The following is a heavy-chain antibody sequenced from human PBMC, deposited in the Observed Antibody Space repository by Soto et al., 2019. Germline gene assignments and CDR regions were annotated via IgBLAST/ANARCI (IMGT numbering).Heavy chain of an antibody. J-gene: IGHJ5*02. CDR1: GGSISEKY. V-gene: IGHV4-4*07. CDR2: IFANGHT. CDR3: ASLAASGLNWLDP. Sequence: KTSETLSLTCIVSGGSISEKYWNWVRQPPGKGLEWIGLIFANGHTDYNPSLKSRVTMSVDASKNQFSLRLTSMTAADTAVYCVASLAASGLNWLDPWGRGTLVTVSS. D-gene: IGHD6-13*01.